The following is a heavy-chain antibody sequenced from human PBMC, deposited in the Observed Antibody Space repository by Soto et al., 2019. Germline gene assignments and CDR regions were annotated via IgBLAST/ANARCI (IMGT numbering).Heavy chain of an antibody. J-gene: IGHJ6*02. CDR3: ARDLKYCSSTSCYGYGMDV. CDR1: GGSISSYY. D-gene: IGHD2-2*01. V-gene: IGHV4-59*01. CDR2: IYYSGST. Sequence: LSLTCTVSGGSISSYYWSWIRQPPGKGLEWIGYIYYSGSTNYNPSLKSRVTISVDTSKNQFSLKLSSVTAADTAVYYCARDLKYCSSTSCYGYGMDVWGQGTTVTVSS.